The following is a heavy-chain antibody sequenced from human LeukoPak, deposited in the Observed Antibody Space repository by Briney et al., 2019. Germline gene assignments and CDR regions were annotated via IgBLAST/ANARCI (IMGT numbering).Heavy chain of an antibody. CDR3: ARGSGWYYY. J-gene: IGHJ4*02. V-gene: IGHV3-7*04. Sequence: GGSLRLSCAASGFTFSNHWMSWVRQAPGKGLEWVANIKQDGSEKYYVDSVKGRFTISRDNAKNSLYLQMNSLRAEDTAVYYRARGSGWYYYWGQGTLVTVSS. CDR1: GFTFSNHW. D-gene: IGHD6-19*01. CDR2: IKQDGSEK.